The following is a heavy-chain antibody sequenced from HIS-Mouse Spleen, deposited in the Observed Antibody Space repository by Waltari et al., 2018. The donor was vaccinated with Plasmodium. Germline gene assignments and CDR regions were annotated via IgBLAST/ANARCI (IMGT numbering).Heavy chain of an antibody. CDR2: INPNSGGT. V-gene: IGHV1-2*02. CDR3: AVVPAAISNNAVDI. CDR1: GYTFTGYY. Sequence: QVQLVQSGAEVKKPGASVKVSCKASGYTFTGYYMHWVRQAPGQGLGWMGWINPNSGGTNYAQKYHGRVTMTRDTSISTAYMELSRLRSDDTAVYYCAVVPAAISNNAVDIWGQGTMVTVSS. D-gene: IGHD2-2*02. J-gene: IGHJ3*02.